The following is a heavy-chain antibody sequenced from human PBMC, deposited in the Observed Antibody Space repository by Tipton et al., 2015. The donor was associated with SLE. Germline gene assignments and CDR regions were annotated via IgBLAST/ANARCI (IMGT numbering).Heavy chain of an antibody. V-gene: IGHV5-10-1*01. Sequence: VQLVQSGAEVKKPGESLRISCKGSGYSFTTYWISWVRQMPGKGLEWMGRIDPTDSYTKYSPSFQGHVTISADKSISTAYLQWSSLKASDTAIYYCARGGAYSSSWYDIDVWGKGTTVTVSS. J-gene: IGHJ6*03. CDR3: ARGGAYSSSWYDIDV. D-gene: IGHD6-13*01. CDR1: GYSFTTYW. CDR2: IDPTDSYT.